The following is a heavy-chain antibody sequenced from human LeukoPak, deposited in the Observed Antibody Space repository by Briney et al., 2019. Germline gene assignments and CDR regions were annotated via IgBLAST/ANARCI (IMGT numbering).Heavy chain of an antibody. J-gene: IGHJ5*02. Sequence: GECLKISCTGSGYSFTSYWISWARQMPVKGLEWMGRIDYSVSDIIYSPYFQGHVTISADKSISTAYLQWSILKASDTAMYYCARLGGCPYNPWGQRTLVTVSS. CDR3: ARLGGCPYNP. CDR1: GYSFTSYW. V-gene: IGHV5-10-1*01. CDR2: IDYSVSDI. D-gene: IGHD3-16*01.